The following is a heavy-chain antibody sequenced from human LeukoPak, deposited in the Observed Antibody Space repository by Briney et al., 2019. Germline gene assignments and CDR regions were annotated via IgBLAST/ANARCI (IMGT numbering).Heavy chain of an antibody. CDR1: GGSISSSSYY. Sequence: SETLSLTCTVSGGSISSSSYYWGWIRQPPGKGLEWIGSIYYSGSTYYNPSLKSRVTISVDTSKNQFSLRLTSVTASDTALYYCADERGDSYYYYYGLDVWGQGTTVTVSS. V-gene: IGHV4-39*07. CDR3: ADERGDSYYYYYGLDV. J-gene: IGHJ6*02. D-gene: IGHD7-27*01. CDR2: IYYSGST.